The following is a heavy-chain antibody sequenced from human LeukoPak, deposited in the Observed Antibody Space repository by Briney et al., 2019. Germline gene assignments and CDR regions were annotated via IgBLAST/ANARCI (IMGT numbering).Heavy chain of an antibody. CDR1: GFTVSSNY. CDR3: ARRPDYGGTPTFDY. D-gene: IGHD4-23*01. J-gene: IGHJ4*02. CDR2: IYSDGST. Sequence: GGSLRLSCAASGFTVSSNYMSWVRQAPGKGLEWVSVIYSDGSTYYADSVKGRFTISRDNSKNTVYLQMNSLRAEDTAVYFCARRPDYGGTPTFDYWGQGTLVTVSS. V-gene: IGHV3-66*01.